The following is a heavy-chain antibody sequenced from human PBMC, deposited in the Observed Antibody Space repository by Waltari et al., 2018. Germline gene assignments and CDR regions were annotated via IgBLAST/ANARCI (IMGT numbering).Heavy chain of an antibody. CDR2: IYTSGST. J-gene: IGHJ6*02. CDR1: GGSISSYY. Sequence: QVQLQESGPGLVKPSETLSLTCTVSGGSISSYYWSWIRQPAGKGLEWIGRIYTSGSTNYNPSLKSRVTMSVDTSKNQFSLKLSSVTAADTAVYYCARYCSGGSCYSSRYYYGMDVWGQGTTVTVSS. D-gene: IGHD2-15*01. V-gene: IGHV4-4*07. CDR3: ARYCSGGSCYSSRYYYGMDV.